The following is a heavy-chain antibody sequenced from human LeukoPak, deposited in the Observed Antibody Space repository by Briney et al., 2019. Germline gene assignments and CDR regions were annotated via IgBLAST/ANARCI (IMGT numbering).Heavy chain of an antibody. CDR1: GFTFSSYD. D-gene: IGHD5-12*01. J-gene: IGHJ4*02. Sequence: PGGSLRLSCAASGFTFSSYDMHWVRQATGKGLEWVSAIGTAGDTYYPGSVKGRFTISRDHAKNSLFLQMNSLRADDTAVYYCAKYRLIWLPAPVFDYWGQGTLVTVSS. CDR2: IGTAGDT. CDR3: AKYRLIWLPAPVFDY. V-gene: IGHV3-13*01.